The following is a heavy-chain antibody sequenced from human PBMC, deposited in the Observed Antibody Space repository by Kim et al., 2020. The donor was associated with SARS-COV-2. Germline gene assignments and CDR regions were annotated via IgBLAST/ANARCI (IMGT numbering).Heavy chain of an antibody. J-gene: IGHJ6*02. Sequence: SETLSLTCTASGGSISDDYWTWIRQPPGKGLEWIGMIHYGGRTDYTPSLKSRVTISLDKSNNQFSLNLSSVTAADSAVYFCARGIFGGGLNYKGMDVWGQGTTVTVSS. CDR2: IHYGGRT. V-gene: IGHV4-59*01. CDR1: GGSISDDY. D-gene: IGHD3-3*02. CDR3: ARGIFGGGLNYKGMDV.